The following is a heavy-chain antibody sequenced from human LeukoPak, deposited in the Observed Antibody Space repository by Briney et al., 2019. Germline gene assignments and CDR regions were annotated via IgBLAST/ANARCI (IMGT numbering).Heavy chain of an antibody. Sequence: SETLSLTCTVSGGSISSGSYYWSWIRQPAGKGLEWIGRIYTSGSTNYNPSLKSRVTISVDTSKNQFSLKLSSVTAADTAVYYCARGLGYGDYSDYFDYWGQGTLVTVSS. CDR3: ARGLGYGDYSDYFDY. V-gene: IGHV4-61*02. J-gene: IGHJ4*02. CDR2: IYTSGST. CDR1: GGSISSGSYY. D-gene: IGHD4-17*01.